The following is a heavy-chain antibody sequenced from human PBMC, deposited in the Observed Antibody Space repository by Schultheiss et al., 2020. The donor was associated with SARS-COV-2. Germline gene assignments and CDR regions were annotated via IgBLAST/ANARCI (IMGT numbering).Heavy chain of an antibody. CDR2: ISSNGGST. D-gene: IGHD3-10*01. J-gene: IGHJ5*02. Sequence: GGSLRLSCTASGFTVSSNYMSWVRQAPGKGLEWVSAISSNGGSTYYADSVKGRFTISRDNSKNTLYLQMSSLRAEDTAVYYCVKDGLWFGELSGWFDPWGQGTLVTVSS. CDR1: GFTVSSNY. V-gene: IGHV3-64D*06. CDR3: VKDGLWFGELSGWFDP.